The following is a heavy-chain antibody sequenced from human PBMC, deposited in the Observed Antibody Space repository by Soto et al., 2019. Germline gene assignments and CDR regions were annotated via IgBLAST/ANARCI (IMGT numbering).Heavy chain of an antibody. V-gene: IGHV3-48*03. CDR3: SIASSRGWPTLFQYGIDV. D-gene: IGHD6-19*01. CDR2: ISSSGSSI. Sequence: GTAPEWVSYISSSGSSIYYADSVEGRFTISRDNAKNSLFLQMNSLRAEDTAVYYCSIASSRGWPTLFQYGIDVSGQGTSVTV. J-gene: IGHJ6*02.